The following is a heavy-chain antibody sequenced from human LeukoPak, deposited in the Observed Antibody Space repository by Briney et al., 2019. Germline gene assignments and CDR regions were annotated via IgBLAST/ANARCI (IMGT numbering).Heavy chain of an antibody. V-gene: IGHV4-61*02. CDR1: GGSISSGSYY. J-gene: IGHJ4*02. CDR3: ATADYYFEN. CDR2: IYTSGSA. Sequence: SETLSLTCTGSGGSISSGSYYWSWIRQPAGKGLEWIGRIYTSGSAHYNPSLRSRVTLSVDTSKNQFSLRLSSVTAADTAVYYCATADYYFENWGQGTLVTVSS.